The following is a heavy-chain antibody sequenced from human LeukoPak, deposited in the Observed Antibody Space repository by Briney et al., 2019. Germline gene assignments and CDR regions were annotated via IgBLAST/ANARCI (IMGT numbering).Heavy chain of an antibody. V-gene: IGHV4-59*06. CDR2: IYYSGST. D-gene: IGHD2-15*01. J-gene: IGHJ4*02. CDR3: ARAGVVAATPGPLLDY. CDR1: GGSISSYY. Sequence: PSETLSLTCTVSGGSISSYYWSWIRQHPGKGLEWIGYIYYSGSTYYNPSLKSRVTLSVDTSKNQFSLKLSSVTAADTAVYYCARAGVVAATPGPLLDYWGQGTLVTVSS.